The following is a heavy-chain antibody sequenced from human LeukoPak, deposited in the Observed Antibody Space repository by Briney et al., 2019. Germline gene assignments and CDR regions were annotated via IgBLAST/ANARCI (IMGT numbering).Heavy chain of an antibody. D-gene: IGHD4-23*01. CDR3: ARAPRILDYGGEPSHYYFDY. V-gene: IGHV1-3*01. J-gene: IGHJ4*02. CDR1: GYTFTSYA. CDR2: INAGNGNT. Sequence: ASVKVSCKASGYTFTSYAMHWVRQAPGQRLEWMGWINAGNGNTKYSQKFQGGVTITRDTSASTAYMELSSLRSEDTAVYYCARAPRILDYGGEPSHYYFDYWGQGTLVTVSS.